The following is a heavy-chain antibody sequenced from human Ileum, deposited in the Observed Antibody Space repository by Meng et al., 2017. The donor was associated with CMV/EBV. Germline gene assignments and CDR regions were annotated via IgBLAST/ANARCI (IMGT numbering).Heavy chain of an antibody. CDR2: ISYSGTA. J-gene: IGHJ4*02. V-gene: IGHV4-39*07. CDR1: GGSISSCLYY. CDR3: ARDSTYPSGLDY. D-gene: IGHD3-10*01. Sequence: QLQGPARGLVKPLETLSLPCSVSGGSISSCLYYWGWIRQPPGKGLEGIGTISYSGTAFYNLSLKSRVAISIDTSKFQFSLKLSSVTATDTAVYYCARDSTYPSGLDYWGQGTLVTVSS.